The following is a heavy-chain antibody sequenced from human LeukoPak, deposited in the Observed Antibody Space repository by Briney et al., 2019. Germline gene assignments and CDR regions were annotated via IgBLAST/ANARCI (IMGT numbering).Heavy chain of an antibody. D-gene: IGHD1-26*01. CDR3: AREGELPFEY. V-gene: IGHV3-48*01. CDR1: GFTFSSYS. Sequence: PGGSLRLSCAASGFTFSSYSMNWVRQAPGKGLEWVSYISSSSTTIYYADSVKGRFTISRDNAINSLYLQMNSLRAEDTAVYYCAREGELPFEYWGQGTLVTVSS. J-gene: IGHJ4*02. CDR2: ISSSSTTI.